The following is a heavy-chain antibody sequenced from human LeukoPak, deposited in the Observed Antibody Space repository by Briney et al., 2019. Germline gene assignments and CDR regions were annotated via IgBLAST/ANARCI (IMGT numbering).Heavy chain of an antibody. CDR1: GGSFSGYY. J-gene: IGHJ4*02. CDR3: ASIIWGDCSSTSCYAFDY. CDR2: INHSGST. V-gene: IGHV4-34*01. D-gene: IGHD2-2*01. Sequence: SETLSLTCAVYGGSFSGYYWSWIRQPPGKGLEWIGEINHSGSTNYNPSLKSRVTISVDTSKNQFSLKLSSVTAADTAVYYCASIIWGDCSSTSCYAFDYWGQGTLVTVSS.